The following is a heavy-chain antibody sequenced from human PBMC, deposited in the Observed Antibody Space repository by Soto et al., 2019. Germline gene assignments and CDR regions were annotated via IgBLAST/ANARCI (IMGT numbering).Heavy chain of an antibody. CDR1: GGSINSYC. Sequence: QVQPHESGPGLVKPSETLSLTCTVSGGSINSYCWSWIRQPRGKGLEWIAYIFDSGNANYNPSLKSRVTISVDTSKNQFSLKLTSVTAADTAVYYCARHRRTTVAKFYFDNWGQGALVTVSS. J-gene: IGHJ4*02. CDR2: IFDSGNA. V-gene: IGHV4-59*08. CDR3: ARHRRTTVAKFYFDN. D-gene: IGHD4-4*01.